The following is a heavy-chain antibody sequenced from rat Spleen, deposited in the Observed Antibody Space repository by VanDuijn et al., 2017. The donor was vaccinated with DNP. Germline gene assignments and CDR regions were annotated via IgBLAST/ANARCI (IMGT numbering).Heavy chain of an antibody. Sequence: QVQLRESGPVLVQASETLSLTCTVSGFSLTNYGVIWVRQSPGKGLEWLGIIWTGGSTDYNSGLKSRLSISRDTSKSQVFLKMNSLQSEDTATYYCASLGLGPDHWGQGVMVTVSS. CDR2: IWTGGST. CDR3: ASLGLGPDH. V-gene: IGHV2S75*01. J-gene: IGHJ2*01. D-gene: IGHD5-1*01. CDR1: GFSLTNYG.